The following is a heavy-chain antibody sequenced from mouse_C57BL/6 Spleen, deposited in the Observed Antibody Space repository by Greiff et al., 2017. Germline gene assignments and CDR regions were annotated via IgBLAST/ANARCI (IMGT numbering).Heavy chain of an antibody. Sequence: QVQLQQPGAELVMPGASVKLSCKASGYTFTSYWMHWVKQRPGQGLEWIGEIDPSDGYTNYNQKFKGKSTLTVDKSSSTAYMQLSSLTSEYSAVYYGASLLLGYCFDYWGQGTTLTVSS. V-gene: IGHV1-69*01. CDR3: ASLLLGYCFDY. CDR2: IDPSDGYT. CDR1: GYTFTSYW. J-gene: IGHJ2*01. D-gene: IGHD3-3*01.